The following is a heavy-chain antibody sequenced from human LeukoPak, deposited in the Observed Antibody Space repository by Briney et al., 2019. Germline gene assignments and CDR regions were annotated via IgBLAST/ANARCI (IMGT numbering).Heavy chain of an antibody. D-gene: IGHD6-13*01. CDR1: GFTFSSYS. Sequence: GGSLRLSCAASGFTFSSYSMNWVRQAPGKGLEWVSSISSSSSYIYYADSVKGRLTISRDNAKNSLYLQMNSLRAEDTAVYYCARGYSSSWYGSPTYYYYYMDVWGKGTTVTVSS. V-gene: IGHV3-21*01. CDR2: ISSSSSYI. CDR3: ARGYSSSWYGSPTYYYYYMDV. J-gene: IGHJ6*03.